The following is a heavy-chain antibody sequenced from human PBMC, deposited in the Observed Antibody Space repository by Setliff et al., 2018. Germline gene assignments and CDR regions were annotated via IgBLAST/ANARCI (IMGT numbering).Heavy chain of an antibody. V-gene: IGHV4-39*07. J-gene: IGHJ6*02. D-gene: IGHD6-19*01. CDR1: DASIGGSGYY. Sequence: PSETLSLTCTVSDASIGGSGYYWGWIRQPPGKGPEWIGNIHYSGSTHYNPSLKSRVTISVDTSKNQFSLKVSSVTAADTAVYYCARENRYSSGWYSYYYGMDVWGQGTTVTVSS. CDR3: ARENRYSSGWYSYYYGMDV. CDR2: IHYSGST.